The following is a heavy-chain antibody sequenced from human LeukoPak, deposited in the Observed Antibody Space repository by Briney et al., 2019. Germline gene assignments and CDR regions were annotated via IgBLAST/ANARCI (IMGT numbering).Heavy chain of an antibody. D-gene: IGHD6-6*01. CDR1: GFIFSDFY. V-gene: IGHV3-11*04. CDR2: ISSNNYTI. J-gene: IGHJ4*02. Sequence: GGSLRLSCAASGFIFSDFYMTWIRQAPGKGLEWISYISSNNYTIYYADSVKGRFTISRDNAKNSLYLQMTSLRAEDTAVYYCARGGAARPDYWGQGTLVTVSS. CDR3: ARGGAARPDY.